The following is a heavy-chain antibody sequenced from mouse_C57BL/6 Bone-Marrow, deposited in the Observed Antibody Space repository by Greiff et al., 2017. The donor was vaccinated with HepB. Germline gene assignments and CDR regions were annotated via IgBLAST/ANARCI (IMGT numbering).Heavy chain of an antibody. D-gene: IGHD2-13*01. CDR3: AREEDYWNYFDY. V-gene: IGHV1-81*01. CDR2: IYPRSGNT. J-gene: IGHJ2*01. Sequence: QVHVKQSGAELARPGASVKLSCTASGYTFTSYGISWVKQRTGQGLEWIGEIYPRSGNTYYNEKFKGKATLTADKSSSTAYMELRSLTSEDSAVYFCAREEDYWNYFDYWGQGTTLTVSS. CDR1: GYTFTSYG.